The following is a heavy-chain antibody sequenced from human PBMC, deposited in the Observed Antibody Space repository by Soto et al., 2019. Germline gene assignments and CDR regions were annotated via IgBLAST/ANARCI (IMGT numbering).Heavy chain of an antibody. CDR3: ARDRRGAVAGTDY. CDR1: GYSISSGYY. J-gene: IGHJ4*02. CDR2: IYHSGST. V-gene: IGHV4-38-2*02. Sequence: PSETLSLTCAVSGYSISSGYYWGWIWQPPGKGLEWIGSIYHSGSTYYNPSLKSRVTISVDTSKNQFSLKLSSVTAADTAVYYCARDRRGAVAGTDYWGQGTLVTVSS. D-gene: IGHD6-19*01.